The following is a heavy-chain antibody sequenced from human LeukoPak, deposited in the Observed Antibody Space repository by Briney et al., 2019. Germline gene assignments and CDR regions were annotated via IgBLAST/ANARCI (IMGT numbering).Heavy chain of an antibody. D-gene: IGHD2-15*01. CDR3: ARGYCSGGSCYSVSGRGHYFDY. Sequence: SETLSLTCTVSGGSISRYYWSWIRQPPGKGLEWIGYIYYSGSTNYNPSLKSRVTISVDTSKNQFSLKLSSVTAADTAVYYCARGYCSGGSCYSVSGRGHYFDYWGQGTLVTVSS. V-gene: IGHV4-59*12. CDR1: GGSISRYY. CDR2: IYYSGST. J-gene: IGHJ4*02.